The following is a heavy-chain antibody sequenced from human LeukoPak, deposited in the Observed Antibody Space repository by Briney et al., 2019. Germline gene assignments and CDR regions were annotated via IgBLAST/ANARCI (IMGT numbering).Heavy chain of an antibody. Sequence: GGSLRLSCAASGFTFSSYAMHWVRQAPGKGLEYVSAISSNGGSTYYANSVKGRFTISRDNSKNSLYLQMNSLRDEDTAVYYCARDGPLVRMITFGNDAFDIWGQGTMVTVSS. D-gene: IGHD3-16*01. J-gene: IGHJ3*02. CDR3: ARDGPLVRMITFGNDAFDI. CDR2: ISSNGGST. V-gene: IGHV3-64*01. CDR1: GFTFSSYA.